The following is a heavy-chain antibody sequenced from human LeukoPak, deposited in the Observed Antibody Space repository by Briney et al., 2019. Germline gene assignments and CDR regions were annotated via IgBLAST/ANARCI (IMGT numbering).Heavy chain of an antibody. CDR2: ISSSSSYI. CDR1: GFTFSSYS. Sequence: PGGSLRLSCAASGFTFSSYSMNWVRQAPGKGLEWVSSISSSSSYIYYADSVKGRFTISRDNAKNSLYLQMNSLRAEDTAVYYCARSYSSSWYFGYWGQGTLVTVSS. CDR3: ARSYSSSWYFGY. D-gene: IGHD6-13*01. V-gene: IGHV3-21*01. J-gene: IGHJ4*02.